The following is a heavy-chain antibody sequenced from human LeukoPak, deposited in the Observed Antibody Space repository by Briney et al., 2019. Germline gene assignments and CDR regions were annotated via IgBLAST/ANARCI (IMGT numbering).Heavy chain of an antibody. CDR3: ARDLSGSYSYFDY. CDR1: GFTFSSYG. Sequence: PGRSLRLSCAASGFTFSSYGMYWVRQAPGKGLEWVAVIWYDGSNKYYADSVKGRFTISRDNSKNMLYLQMNSLRAEDTAVYYCARDLSGSYSYFDYWGQGTLVTVSS. J-gene: IGHJ4*02. CDR2: IWYDGSNK. D-gene: IGHD1-26*01. V-gene: IGHV3-33*01.